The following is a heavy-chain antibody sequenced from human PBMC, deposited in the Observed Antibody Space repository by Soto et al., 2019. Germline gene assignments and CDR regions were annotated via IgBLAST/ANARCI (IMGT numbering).Heavy chain of an antibody. J-gene: IGHJ4*02. CDR3: APDGSGAH. CDR2: ISAYYGNT. V-gene: IGHV1-18*01. CDR1: GYTFTSYG. D-gene: IGHD3-10*01. Sequence: ASVKVSCKASGYTFTSYGISWVRQAPGQGLEWMGRISAYYGNTNYAQKFQGRVTMTTDTSTSTAYMELRSLRSEDTAVYYCAPDGSGAHWGQGTLVTVSS.